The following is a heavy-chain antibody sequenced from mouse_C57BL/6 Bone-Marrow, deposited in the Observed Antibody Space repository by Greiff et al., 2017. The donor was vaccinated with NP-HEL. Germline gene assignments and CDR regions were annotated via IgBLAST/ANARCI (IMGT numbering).Heavy chain of an antibody. CDR3: AIFYYSNYYFDY. CDR1: GYTFTTYP. D-gene: IGHD2-5*01. CDR2: FHPYNDDP. Sequence: QVQLKQSGAELVKPGASVKMSCKASGYTFTTYPIEWMKQTHGKSLEWIGNFHPYNDDPKYNEKFKGKATLTVEKSSSTVYLELSRLTSDDSAVYYCAIFYYSNYYFDYWGQGTTLTVSS. V-gene: IGHV1-47*01. J-gene: IGHJ2*01.